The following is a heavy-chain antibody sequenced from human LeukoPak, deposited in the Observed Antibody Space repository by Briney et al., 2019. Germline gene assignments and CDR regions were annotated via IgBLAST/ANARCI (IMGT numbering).Heavy chain of an antibody. CDR3: ARTHYDILTGYYSRDLDY. D-gene: IGHD3-9*01. V-gene: IGHV4-39*07. J-gene: IGHJ4*02. CDR1: GGSISSSSYY. CDR2: IYYSGST. Sequence: PSETLSLTCTVSGGSISSSSYYWGWIRQPPGKGLEWIGSIYYSGSTYYNPSLKSRVTISVDKSKNQFSLKLSSVTAADTAVYYCARTHYDILTGYYSRDLDYWGQGTLVTVSS.